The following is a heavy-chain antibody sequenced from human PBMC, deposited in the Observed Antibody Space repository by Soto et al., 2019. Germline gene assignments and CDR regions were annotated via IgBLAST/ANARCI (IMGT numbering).Heavy chain of an antibody. Sequence: PSETLSLTCTVSGGSISSGDYYWSWIRQPPGKGLEWIGYIYYSGSTYYNPSLKSRVTISVDTSKNQFSLKLSSVTAADTAVYYCARDLGAYGDYYFDYWGQGTLVTVSS. D-gene: IGHD4-17*01. J-gene: IGHJ4*02. CDR3: ARDLGAYGDYYFDY. CDR1: GGSISSGDYY. CDR2: IYYSGST. V-gene: IGHV4-30-4*01.